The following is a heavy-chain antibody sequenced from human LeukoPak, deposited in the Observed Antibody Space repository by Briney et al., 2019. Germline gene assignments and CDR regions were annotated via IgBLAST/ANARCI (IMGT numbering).Heavy chain of an antibody. V-gene: IGHV3-23*01. CDR3: AKDHLPGIVVADRDY. J-gene: IGHJ4*02. CDR1: GFTFSSYA. Sequence: GGSLRLSCAASGFTFSSYAMSWVRQAPGKGLEWVSAISGSGGSSYYADSVKGRFTISRDNSKNTLYLQMNSLRAEDTAVYYCAKDHLPGIVVADRDYWGQGTLVTVSS. D-gene: IGHD6-19*01. CDR2: ISGSGGSS.